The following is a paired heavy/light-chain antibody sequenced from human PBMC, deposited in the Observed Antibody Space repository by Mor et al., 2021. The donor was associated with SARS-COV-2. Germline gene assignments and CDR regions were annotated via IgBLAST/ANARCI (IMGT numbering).Heavy chain of an antibody. J-gene: IGHJ3*02. V-gene: IGHV3-23*01. CDR1: GFTFSTYA. CDR2: ISGSTSNT. Sequence: EVYLLESGGGLVQPEGSLRLSCAASGFTFSTYAMTWVRQAPGKGLEWVSTISGSTSNTYYVDSVKGRFTISRDNTKNMVYLQLNGLRAEDTAVYFCAKDTGTLGLREAFDIWGQGTVVIVSS. D-gene: IGHD1-7*01. CDR3: AKDTGTLGLREAFDI.
Light chain of an antibody. V-gene: IGKV3-15*01. CDR2: NAF. Sequence: EIVMTQSPATVSVSPGERATLSCWASQSISTKIAWYQQKPGQAPRLLIYNAFTRATGIPARFSGSGSGTEFTLTISSLQSEDFAVYYCQHYDNLYSFGQGTKLEIK. J-gene: IGKJ2*01. CDR1: QSISTK. CDR3: QHYDNLYS.